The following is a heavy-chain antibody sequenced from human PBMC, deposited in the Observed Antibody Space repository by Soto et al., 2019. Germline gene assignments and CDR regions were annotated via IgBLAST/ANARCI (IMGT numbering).Heavy chain of an antibody. D-gene: IGHD3-3*01. CDR2: INAGNGNT. J-gene: IGHJ4*02. V-gene: IGHV1-3*01. CDR3: ARLNDFWSGPNDY. CDR1: GYTFTSYA. Sequence: GASVKVSCKASGYTFTSYAMHWVRQAPGQRLEWMGWINAGNGNTKYSQKFQGRVTITRDTSASTAYMELSSLRSEDTAVYYCARLNDFWSGPNDYWGQGTLVTVSS.